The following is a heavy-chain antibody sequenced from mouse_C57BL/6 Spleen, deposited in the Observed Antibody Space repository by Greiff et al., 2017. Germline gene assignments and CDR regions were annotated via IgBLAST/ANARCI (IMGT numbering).Heavy chain of an antibody. CDR2: IYPRSGNT. CDR1: GYTFTSYG. CDR3: ARSEKGDLLCSYFDY. D-gene: IGHD2-1*01. J-gene: IGHJ2*01. V-gene: IGHV1-81*01. Sequence: VQLKESGAELARPGASVKLSCKASGYTFTSYGISWVKQRTGQGLEWIGEIYPRSGNTYYNEKFKGKATLAADKSSSTAYMELRSLTSEDSAVYVCARSEKGDLLCSYFDYWGQGTTLTVSS.